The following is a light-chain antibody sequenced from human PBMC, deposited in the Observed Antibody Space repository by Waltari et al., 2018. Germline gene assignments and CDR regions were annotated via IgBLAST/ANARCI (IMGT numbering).Light chain of an antibody. Sequence: EIVLTQSPGTLSLSPGERATLSCRASQTVTSAYLAWYQQKPGQAPRLLIYGSSSRATGMPDRLSGSRSATDFTLTISRLEPEDFAMYFCQQYGSSHPFTFGQGTKLEIK. CDR2: GSS. CDR1: QTVTSAY. J-gene: IGKJ2*01. CDR3: QQYGSSHPFT. V-gene: IGKV3-20*01.